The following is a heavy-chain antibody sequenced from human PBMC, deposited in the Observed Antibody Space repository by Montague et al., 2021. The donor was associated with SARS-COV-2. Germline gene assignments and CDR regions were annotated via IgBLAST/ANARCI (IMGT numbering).Heavy chain of an antibody. D-gene: IGHD1-1*01. CDR2: IYTSGTT. J-gene: IGHJ5*02. CDR3: ARDLHDTSGSTYLTPFRFDP. CDR1: NGSISHYY. V-gene: IGHV4-4*07. Sequence: SETLSLTCTVSNGSISHYYWSWIRQSAGKGLEWIGRIYTSGTTKYNPSLESRVTMSVDTSKNQFSLKLDSVTAADAAVYYCARDLHDTSGSTYLTPFRFDPWGQGTLVTVSS.